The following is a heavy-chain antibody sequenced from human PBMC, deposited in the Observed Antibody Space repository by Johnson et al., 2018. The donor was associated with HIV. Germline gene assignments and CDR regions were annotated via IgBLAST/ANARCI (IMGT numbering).Heavy chain of an antibody. CDR1: GFIFGDYA. Sequence: DVYLVESGGGLVQPGRSLRLSCTVSGFIFGDYAMSWVRQAPGKGLEWVGFIRSKAYGGTTEYAASVKGRFTLSRDDSKSIAYLQMNSLKTEDTAVYYCTRDRGGYCAFDIWGQGTMVTVSS. CDR3: TRDRGGYCAFDI. D-gene: IGHD1-26*01. CDR2: IRSKAYGGTT. J-gene: IGHJ3*02. V-gene: IGHV3-49*04.